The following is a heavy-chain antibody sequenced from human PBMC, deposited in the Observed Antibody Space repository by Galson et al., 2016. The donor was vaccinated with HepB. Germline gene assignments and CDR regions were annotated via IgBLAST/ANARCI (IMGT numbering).Heavy chain of an antibody. D-gene: IGHD3-3*01. CDR2: ISYDGSNK. CDR3: AKDGGFWSGYLDS. Sequence: SLRLSCAASGFTFSRYAMSWVRQAPGKGLEWVAIISYDGSNKYYADSVKGRFTISRDNSKNTLFLQMNSLRAEDTAVCYCAKDGGFWSGYLDSWGQRALVSVSS. CDR1: GFTFSRYA. V-gene: IGHV3-30*04. J-gene: IGHJ4*02.